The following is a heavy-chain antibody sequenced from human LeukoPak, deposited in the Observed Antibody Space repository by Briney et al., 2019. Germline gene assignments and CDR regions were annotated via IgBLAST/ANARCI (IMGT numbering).Heavy chain of an antibody. Sequence: PGGSLRLSCAASGFTFDDYAMPWVRQAPGKGLEWVSGISWNSGSIGYADSVKGRFTISRVNAKNSLYLQMNSLRAEDTALYYCAKDIRVRGVHQLYYFDYWGQGTLVTVSS. D-gene: IGHD3-10*01. CDR2: ISWNSGSI. CDR3: AKDIRVRGVHQLYYFDY. V-gene: IGHV3-9*01. CDR1: GFTFDDYA. J-gene: IGHJ4*02.